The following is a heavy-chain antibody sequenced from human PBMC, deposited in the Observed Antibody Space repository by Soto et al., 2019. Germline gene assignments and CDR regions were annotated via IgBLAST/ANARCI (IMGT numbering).Heavy chain of an antibody. Sequence: GGSLRLSCAASGFTFSSYGMHWVRQAPGKGLEWVAVISYDGSNKYSADSVKGRFTISRDNSKNTLYLHMNSLRAEDTAVYFCAKGARSGYSMYSFYYFDYWGQGTLVTVSS. CDR2: ISYDGSNK. D-gene: IGHD3-22*01. J-gene: IGHJ4*02. CDR1: GFTFSSYG. V-gene: IGHV3-30*18. CDR3: AKGARSGYSMYSFYYFDY.